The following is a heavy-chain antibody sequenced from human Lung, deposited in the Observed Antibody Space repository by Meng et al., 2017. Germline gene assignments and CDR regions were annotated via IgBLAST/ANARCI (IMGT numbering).Heavy chain of an antibody. CDR3: ARGQKGYFDL. V-gene: IGHV4-30-4*01. CDR1: GGSISSSNYY. J-gene: IGHJ2*01. Sequence: QVRLQESGPGLVKPSQTLSLTCTVSGGSISSSNYYWSWIRQPPGKGLEWSGHIYNSGSTYYNPSLKSRITISVDTSKNQFSLKLSSVTAADTAVYYCARGQKGYFDLWGRGTLVPVSS. CDR2: IYNSGST.